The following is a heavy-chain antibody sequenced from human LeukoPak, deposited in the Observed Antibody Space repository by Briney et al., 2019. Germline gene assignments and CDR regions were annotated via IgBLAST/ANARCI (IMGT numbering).Heavy chain of an antibody. Sequence: GRSLRLSCAASGFTFSSYSMNWVRQAPGKGLEWVSSISSSSSYIYYADSVKGRFTISRDNAKNSLYLQMNSLRAEDTAVYYCATLWVVGATSDDYWGQGTLVTVSS. CDR2: ISSSSSYI. D-gene: IGHD1-26*01. V-gene: IGHV3-21*04. CDR3: ATLWVVGATSDDY. CDR1: GFTFSSYS. J-gene: IGHJ4*02.